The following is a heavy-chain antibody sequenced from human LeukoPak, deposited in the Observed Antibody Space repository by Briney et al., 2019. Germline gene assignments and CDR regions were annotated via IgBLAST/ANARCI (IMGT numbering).Heavy chain of an antibody. CDR1: GGTFSSYA. CDR2: IIPIFGTA. CDR3: AKELSLSAMVRTGFDY. Sequence: ASVKVSCKASGGTFSSYAISWVRQAPVQGLEWMGGIIPIFGTANYAQKFQGRVTITADESTSTAYMELSSLRSEDTAVYYCAKELSLSAMVRTGFDYWGQGTLVTVSS. J-gene: IGHJ4*02. D-gene: IGHD3-10*01. V-gene: IGHV1-69*13.